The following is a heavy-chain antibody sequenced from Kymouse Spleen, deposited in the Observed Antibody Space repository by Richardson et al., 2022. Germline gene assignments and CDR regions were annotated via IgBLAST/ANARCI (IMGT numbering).Heavy chain of an antibody. CDR2: INHSGST. CDR1: GGSFSGYY. V-gene: IGHV4-34*01. D-gene: IGHD6-6*01. CDR3: ASSSSSRFDY. J-gene: IGHJ4*02. Sequence: QVQLQQWGAGLLKPSETLSLTCAVYGGSFSGYYWSWIRQPPGKGLEWIGEINHSGSTNYNPSLKSRVTISVDTSKNQFSLKLSSVTAADTAVYYCASSSSSRFDYWGQGTLVTVSS.